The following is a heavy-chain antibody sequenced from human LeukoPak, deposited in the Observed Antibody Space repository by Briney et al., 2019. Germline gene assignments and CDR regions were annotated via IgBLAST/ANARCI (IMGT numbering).Heavy chain of an antibody. CDR3: ARGFNWGNFDY. CDR1: GGTFSSYA. CDR2: IIPIFGTA. Sequence: GASVKVSCKASGGTFSSYAISWVRQAPGQGLEWMGGIIPIFGTANYAQKFQGRVTITRDTSASTAYMELSSLRSEDTAVYYCARGFNWGNFDYWGQGTLVTVSS. D-gene: IGHD7-27*01. J-gene: IGHJ4*02. V-gene: IGHV1-69*05.